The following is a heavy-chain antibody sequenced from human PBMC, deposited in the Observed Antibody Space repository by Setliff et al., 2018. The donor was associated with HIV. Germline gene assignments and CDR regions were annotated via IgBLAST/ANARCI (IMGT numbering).Heavy chain of an antibody. J-gene: IGHJ4*02. V-gene: IGHV4-34*01. CDR2: INHRGST. CDR3: ARSIVPVASGYYYFDF. D-gene: IGHD3-3*01. CDR1: GGSFSDYY. Sequence: SETLSLTCAVYGGSFSDYYWTWIRQSPGKGLEWIGEINHRGSTNYNPSLKSRVTVSVDTSKNQFSLRLSSVAAGDTAVYYCARSIVPVASGYYYFDFWGQGTLVTVSS.